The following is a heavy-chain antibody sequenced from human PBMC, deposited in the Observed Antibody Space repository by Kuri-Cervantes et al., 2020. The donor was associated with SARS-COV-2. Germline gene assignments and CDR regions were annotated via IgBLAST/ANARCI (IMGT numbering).Heavy chain of an antibody. CDR1: GGSFSGYY. CDR3: ARAAGYYGSGSYYPNWFDP. J-gene: IGHJ5*02. CDR2: IYHSGST. D-gene: IGHD3-10*01. V-gene: IGHV4-34*01. Sequence: SQTLSLTCAVYGGSFSGYYWSWIRQPPGKGLEWIGSIYHSGSTYYNPSLKSRVTISVDTSKNQFSLKLSSVTAADTAVYYCARAAGYYGSGSYYPNWFDPWGQGTLVTVSS.